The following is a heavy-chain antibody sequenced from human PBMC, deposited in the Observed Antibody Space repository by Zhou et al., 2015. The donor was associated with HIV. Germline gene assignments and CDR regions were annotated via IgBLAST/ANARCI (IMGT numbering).Heavy chain of an antibody. D-gene: IGHD1-26*01. CDR3: TLELLVATTRSLDY. J-gene: IGHJ4*02. CDR2: IIPIFGTA. Sequence: QVQLVQSGAEVKKPGSSVKVSCKASGGTFSSYAISWVRQAPGQGLEWMGGIIPIFGTANYAQKFQGRVTITADESTSTAYMELSSLRSEDTAVYYCTLELLVATTRSLDYWGQGTLVTVSS. V-gene: IGHV1-69*01. CDR1: GGTFSSYA.